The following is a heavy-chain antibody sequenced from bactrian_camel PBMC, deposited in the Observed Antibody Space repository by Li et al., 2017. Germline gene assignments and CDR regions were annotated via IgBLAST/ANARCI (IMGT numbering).Heavy chain of an antibody. Sequence: VQLVESGGGLVQPGGSLRLSCTASGYTYSPIAMGWFRQAPGKEREGVAAIFTGSGRDYYAASVTGRFTISQDNTKTTVYLQMDNLQPEDTAIYYCAANTIFRGAHRVPWSEDVAYWGQGTQVTVS. CDR1: GYTYSPIA. CDR3: AANTIFRGAHRVPWSEDVAY. J-gene: IGHJ4*01. V-gene: IGHV3S54*01. D-gene: IGHD5*01. CDR2: IFTGSGRD.